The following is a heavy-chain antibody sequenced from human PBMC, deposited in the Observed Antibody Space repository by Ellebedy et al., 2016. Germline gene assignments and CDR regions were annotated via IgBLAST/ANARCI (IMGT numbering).Heavy chain of an antibody. Sequence: GGSLRLSCAGSGFSFSSRCMHWVRQAPGKGLEWVSSITSNSLDITYRDSVKGRFTISRDNSKNTLYLQMNSLRVEDTAVYYCAKGLSYPSMVRGVIPPPWYWGQGTLVTVSS. V-gene: IGHV3-21*04. J-gene: IGHJ4*02. D-gene: IGHD3-10*01. CDR2: ITSNSLDI. CDR1: GFSFSSRC. CDR3: AKGLSYPSMVRGVIPPPWY.